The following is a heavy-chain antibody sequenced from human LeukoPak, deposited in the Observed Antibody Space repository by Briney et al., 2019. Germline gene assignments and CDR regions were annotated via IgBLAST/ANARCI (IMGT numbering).Heavy chain of an antibody. CDR1: GGSISSGDYY. J-gene: IGHJ4*02. CDR3: ARDLGIRYFDY. CDR2: IYYSGST. D-gene: IGHD7-27*01. V-gene: IGHV4-30-4*01. Sequence: SQTLSLTCTVSGGSISSGDYYWSWIRQPPGKGLEWIGYIYYSGSTYYNPSLKSRVTISVDTSKNQFSLKLSSVTAADTAVYHCARDLGIRYFDYWGQGTLVTVSS.